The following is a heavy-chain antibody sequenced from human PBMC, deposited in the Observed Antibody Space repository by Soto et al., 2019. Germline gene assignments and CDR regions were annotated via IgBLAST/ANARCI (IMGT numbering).Heavy chain of an antibody. CDR2: INPNSGGT. D-gene: IGHD4-4*01. J-gene: IGHJ6*02. CDR3: ARDTVNKYYYYYYYGMDV. CDR1: GYTFTGYY. Sequence: ASVKVSCKASGYTFTGYYMHWVRQAPGQGLEWMGWINPNSGGTNYAQKFQGRVTMTRDTSISTAYMELSRLRSDDTAVYYCARDTVNKYYYYYYYGMDVWGQGTTVTVSS. V-gene: IGHV1-2*02.